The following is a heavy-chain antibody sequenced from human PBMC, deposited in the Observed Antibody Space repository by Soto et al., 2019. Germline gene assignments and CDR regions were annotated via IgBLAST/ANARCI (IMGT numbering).Heavy chain of an antibody. CDR2: ISSSSSYI. Sequence: GGSLRLSCAASGFTFSSYSMNWVRQAPGKGLEWVSSISSSSSYIYYADSVKGRFTISRDNAKNSLYLQMNSLRAEDTAVYYCARGGGRSGYYPNGAFDIWGQGTMVTVSS. V-gene: IGHV3-21*01. D-gene: IGHD3-22*01. J-gene: IGHJ3*02. CDR1: GFTFSSYS. CDR3: ARGGGRSGYYPNGAFDI.